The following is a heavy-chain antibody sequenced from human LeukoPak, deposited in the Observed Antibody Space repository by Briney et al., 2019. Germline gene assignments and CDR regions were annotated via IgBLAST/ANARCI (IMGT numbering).Heavy chain of an antibody. CDR3: ARAGGYSYGPDY. J-gene: IGHJ4*02. D-gene: IGHD5-18*01. Sequence: GGSLRLSCAASGFTFSSYAMHWVRQAPGKGLEWVAVISYDGSNKYYADSVKGRFTISRDNSKNTLYLQMNSLRAEDTAVYYCARAGGYSYGPDYWGQGTLVTVSS. CDR2: ISYDGSNK. V-gene: IGHV3-30-3*01. CDR1: GFTFSSYA.